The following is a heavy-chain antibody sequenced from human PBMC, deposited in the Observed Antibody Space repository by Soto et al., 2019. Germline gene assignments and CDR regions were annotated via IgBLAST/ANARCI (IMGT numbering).Heavy chain of an antibody. Sequence: GGSLRLSCAASGFTFDDYAMHWVRQAPGKGLEWVSGISWNSGSIGYADSVKGRFTISRDNAKNSLYLQMNSLRAEDTALYYCAKSTGFHAFDIWGQGTMVTVSS. CDR2: ISWNSGSI. J-gene: IGHJ3*02. CDR3: AKSTGFHAFDI. V-gene: IGHV3-9*01. CDR1: GFTFDDYA.